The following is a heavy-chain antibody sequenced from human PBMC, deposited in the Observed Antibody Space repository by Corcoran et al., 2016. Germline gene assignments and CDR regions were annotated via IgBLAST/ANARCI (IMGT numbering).Heavy chain of an antibody. CDR2: IKSKTDGGTT. V-gene: IGHV3-15*01. CDR3: ITEPVVVITNVDY. D-gene: IGHD3-22*01. J-gene: IGHJ4*02. Sequence: EVQLVESGGGLVKPGGSLRLSCAASGFTFSNAWMSWVRQAPGKGLEWVGRIKSKTDGGTTDYAAPVKGRFTISRDDSKNTLYLQMNSLKTEDTAVYYCITEPVVVITNVDYWGQGTLVTVSS. CDR1: GFTFSNAW.